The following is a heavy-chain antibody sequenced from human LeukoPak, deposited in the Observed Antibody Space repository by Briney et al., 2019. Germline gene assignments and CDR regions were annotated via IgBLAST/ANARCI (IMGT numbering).Heavy chain of an antibody. D-gene: IGHD2-15*01. CDR3: ARTGYCSGGSCYRPDI. V-gene: IGHV3-48*01. CDR1: GFTFSSYS. Sequence: GGSLRLSCAASGFTFSSYSMIWVRQAPGKGLEGVSYISSSSSTIFYADSVKGRFTISRDNAKNSLYLQMNSLRAEDTAVYYCARTGYCSGGSCYRPDIWGQGTMVTVSS. J-gene: IGHJ3*02. CDR2: ISSSSSTI.